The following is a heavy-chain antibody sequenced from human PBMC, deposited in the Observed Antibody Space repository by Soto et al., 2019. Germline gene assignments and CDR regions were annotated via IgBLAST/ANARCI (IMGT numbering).Heavy chain of an antibody. CDR1: GGSISSYY. CDR2: IYYSGGT. CDR3: ARDSIAAAGTG. V-gene: IGHV4-59*12. J-gene: IGHJ4*02. D-gene: IGHD6-13*01. Sequence: SETLSLTCTVSGGSISSYYWSWIRQPPGKGLEWIGYIYYSGGTNYNPSLKSRVTISVDTSKNQFSLKLSSVTAADTAVYYCARDSIAAAGTGWGQGTLVTVSS.